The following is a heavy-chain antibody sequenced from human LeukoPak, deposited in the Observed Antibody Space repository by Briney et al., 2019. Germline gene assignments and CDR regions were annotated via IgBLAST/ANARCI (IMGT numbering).Heavy chain of an antibody. CDR2: IRSSGRTR. J-gene: IGHJ4*02. Sequence: GGSLRLSCAASGFTVSSYEMNWVRQGPGKGLEWVSYIRSSGRTRYYADSVKGRFTSSRDNAKKSLYLQMKSLRDEDTAVYYCAREHARVIVVVITEYYFDYWGQGTLVTVSS. V-gene: IGHV3-48*03. D-gene: IGHD3-22*01. CDR1: GFTVSSYE. CDR3: AREHARVIVVVITEYYFDY.